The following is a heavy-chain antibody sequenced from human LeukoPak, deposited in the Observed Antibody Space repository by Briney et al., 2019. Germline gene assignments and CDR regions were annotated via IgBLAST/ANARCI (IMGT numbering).Heavy chain of an antibody. V-gene: IGHV4-4*07. CDR1: GGSISSYY. D-gene: IGHD5-24*01. J-gene: IGHJ4*02. CDR2: MYTTGST. CDR3: ARGSREMATIFDY. Sequence: SETLSLTCSVPGGSISSYYWSWIRQPAGKGLQWIGRMYTTGSTNYNPSLKSRVTMSVDTSKNQFSLKLTSVTAADTAVYYCARGSREMATIFDYWGQGTLVIVSS.